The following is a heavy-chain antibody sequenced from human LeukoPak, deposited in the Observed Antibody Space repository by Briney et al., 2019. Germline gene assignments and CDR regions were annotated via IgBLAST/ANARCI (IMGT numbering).Heavy chain of an antibody. J-gene: IGHJ4*02. CDR2: ISSSGSTI. CDR3: ARGPIAALYYFDY. V-gene: IGHV3-48*04. Sequence: GGTLRLSCAASGFTFSSYGMNWVRQAPGKGLEWVSYISSSGSTIYYADSVKGRFTISRDNAKNSLYLQMNSLRAEDTAVYYCARGPIAALYYFDYWGQGTLVTVSS. CDR1: GFTFSSYG. D-gene: IGHD6-6*01.